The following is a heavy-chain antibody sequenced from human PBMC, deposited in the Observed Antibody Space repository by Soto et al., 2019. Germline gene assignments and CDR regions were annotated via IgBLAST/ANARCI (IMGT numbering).Heavy chain of an antibody. CDR1: GFTFSSYA. Sequence: GGSLRLSCAASGFTFSSYAMSWVRQAPGKGLEWVSAISGSGGSTYYADSVKGRFTISRDNSKNTQYLQMNSLRAEDTAVYYCAKNGGYYYDSSGYYWFGYWGQGTLVTVSS. V-gene: IGHV3-23*01. J-gene: IGHJ4*02. CDR3: AKNGGYYYDSSGYYWFGY. D-gene: IGHD3-22*01. CDR2: ISGSGGST.